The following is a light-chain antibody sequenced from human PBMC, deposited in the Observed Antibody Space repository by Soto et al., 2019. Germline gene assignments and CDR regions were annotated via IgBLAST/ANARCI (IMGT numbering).Light chain of an antibody. CDR1: SSNIGSNT. V-gene: IGLV1-44*01. CDR2: SNN. CDR3: AAWDDSLNGHVV. Sequence: VLTQPPSASGTPGQRVTISCSGSSSNIGSNTVNWYQQLPGTAPKLLIYSNNQRPSGVPDRFSGSKSGTSASLAISGLQPEDEADYYCAAWDDSLNGHVVFGGGTKVTVL. J-gene: IGLJ2*01.